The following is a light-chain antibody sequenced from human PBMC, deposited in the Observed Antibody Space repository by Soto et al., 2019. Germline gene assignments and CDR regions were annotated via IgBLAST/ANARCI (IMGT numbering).Light chain of an antibody. J-gene: IGKJ1*01. CDR2: GVS. CDR1: QSGSSSY. CDR3: QQYGSSGT. Sequence: EVVLTQSPATLSLSPGERATLSCRASQSGSSSYLAWYQQKAGQAPRLLIYGVSSRATGIPDRFSGSGSGTDFTLTISRLEPEDFAVYYCQQYGSSGTFGQGTKVDIK. V-gene: IGKV3-20*01.